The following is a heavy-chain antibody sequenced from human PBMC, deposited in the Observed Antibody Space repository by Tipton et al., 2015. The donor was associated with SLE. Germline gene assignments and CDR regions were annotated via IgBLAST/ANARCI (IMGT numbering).Heavy chain of an antibody. CDR2: VYSSGST. V-gene: IGHV3-53*01. J-gene: IGHJ3*02. CDR3: AKLWWLVRGAFDI. Sequence: GSLRLSCTASGFTVSSNDMSWVRQAPGKGLEWVTLVYSSGSTHYADSVKGRFTISRDNSKNTVYLQMNSLRAEDTAVYYCAKLWWLVRGAFDIWGQGTMVTVSS. D-gene: IGHD2-21*01. CDR1: GFTVSSND.